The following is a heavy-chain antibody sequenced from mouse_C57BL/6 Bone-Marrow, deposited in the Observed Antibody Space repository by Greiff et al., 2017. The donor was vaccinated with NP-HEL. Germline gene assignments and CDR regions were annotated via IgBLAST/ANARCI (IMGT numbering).Heavy chain of an antibody. J-gene: IGHJ4*01. CDR2: INPYNGGT. Sequence: VQLQQSGPVLVKPGASVKMSCKASGYTFTDYYMNWVKQSHGKSLEWIGVINPYNGGTSYNQKFKGKATLTVDKSSSTAYMELNSLTSEDSAVYYCARFYYYGSINYAMDYWGQGTSVTVSS. V-gene: IGHV1-19*01. CDR3: ARFYYYGSINYAMDY. D-gene: IGHD1-1*01. CDR1: GYTFTDYY.